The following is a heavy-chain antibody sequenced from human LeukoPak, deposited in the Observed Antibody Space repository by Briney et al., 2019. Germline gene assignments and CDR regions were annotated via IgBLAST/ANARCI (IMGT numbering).Heavy chain of an antibody. Sequence: ASVKVSCKASGGTFSSYAISWVRQAPGQGLEWMGGIIPIFGTANYAQKFQGRVTITADESTNTAYMELRSLRSDDTAVYYCARDLRIFPFDYWGQGTLVTVSS. CDR2: IIPIFGTA. D-gene: IGHD2-15*01. CDR3: ARDLRIFPFDY. V-gene: IGHV1-69*13. J-gene: IGHJ4*02. CDR1: GGTFSSYA.